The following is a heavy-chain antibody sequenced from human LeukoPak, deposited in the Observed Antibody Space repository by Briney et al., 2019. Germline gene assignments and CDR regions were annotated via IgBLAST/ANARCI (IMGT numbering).Heavy chain of an antibody. CDR3: ARDLSYCSSTSCSHSAIDY. CDR2: INPSGGST. Sequence: ASVKVSCKASGYTFTSYYMHWVRQAPGQGLEWMGIINPSGGSTSCAQKFQGRVTMTRDTSTSTVYMELSSLRSEDTAVYYCARDLSYCSSTSCSHSAIDYWGQGTLVTVSS. V-gene: IGHV1-46*01. D-gene: IGHD2-2*01. CDR1: GYTFTSYY. J-gene: IGHJ4*02.